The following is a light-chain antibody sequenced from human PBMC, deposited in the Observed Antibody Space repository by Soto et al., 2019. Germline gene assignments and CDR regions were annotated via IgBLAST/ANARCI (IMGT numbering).Light chain of an antibody. J-gene: IGLJ1*01. CDR3: SSYTSSSTYV. CDR1: SSDVGDYNY. CDR2: DVS. V-gene: IGLV2-14*01. Sequence: QSALTQPASVSGSPGQSITISCTGTSSDVGDYNYVSWYQQHPGKAPKLMIFDVSNRPSGVSNRFSGSKSGNTASLTISGLQAEDEAEYYCSSYTSSSTYVFGXGTKVTVL.